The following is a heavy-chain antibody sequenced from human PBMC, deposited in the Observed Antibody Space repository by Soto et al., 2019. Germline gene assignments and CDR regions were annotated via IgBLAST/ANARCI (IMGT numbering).Heavy chain of an antibody. Sequence: TVGSLRLSCAASGFTFSSYGMHWVRQAPGKGLEWVAVISYDGSNKYYADSVKGRFTISRDNSKNTLYLQMNSLRAEDTAVYYCAKDRRVAGTSYYYYGMDVWGQGTTVTVSS. CDR2: ISYDGSNK. V-gene: IGHV3-30*18. CDR3: AKDRRVAGTSYYYYGMDV. J-gene: IGHJ6*02. CDR1: GFTFSSYG. D-gene: IGHD6-19*01.